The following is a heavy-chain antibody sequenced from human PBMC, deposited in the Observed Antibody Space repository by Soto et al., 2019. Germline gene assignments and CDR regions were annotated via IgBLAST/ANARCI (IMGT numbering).Heavy chain of an antibody. V-gene: IGHV3-30*18. CDR1: GFTFSSYG. J-gene: IGHJ6*02. Sequence: SGGSLRLSCAASGFTFSSYGMHWVRQAPGKGLEWVAVISYDGSNKYYADSVKGRFTISRDNSKNTLYLQMNSLRAEDTAVYYCAKDLGYCSSTSCYPSRSDYYYYGMDVWGQGPTVTVSS. CDR2: ISYDGSNK. CDR3: AKDLGYCSSTSCYPSRSDYYYYGMDV. D-gene: IGHD2-2*01.